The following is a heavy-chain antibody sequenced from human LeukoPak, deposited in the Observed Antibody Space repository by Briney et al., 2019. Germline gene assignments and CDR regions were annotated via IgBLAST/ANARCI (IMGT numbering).Heavy chain of an antibody. CDR2: IYYTGST. Sequence: PLETLSLTCTVSGGSISSYYWSWIRQPPGKGLEWIGYIYYTGSTNYNPSLKSRVTISVDTSKNQFSLKLSSVTAADTAVYYCARGNSGSYYGFDYWGQGTLVTVSS. D-gene: IGHD1-26*01. CDR1: GGSISSYY. CDR3: ARGNSGSYYGFDY. V-gene: IGHV4-59*01. J-gene: IGHJ4*02.